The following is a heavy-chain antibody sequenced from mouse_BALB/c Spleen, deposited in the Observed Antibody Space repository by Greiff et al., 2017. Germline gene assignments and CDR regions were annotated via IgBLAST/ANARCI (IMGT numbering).Heavy chain of an antibody. Sequence: VQLQESGPGLVKPSQSLSLTCTVTGYSITSDYAWNWIRQFPGNKLEWMGYISYSGSTSYNPSLKSRISITRDTSKNQFFLQLNSVTTEDTATYYCARHLYDGPRDYWGQGTSVTVSS. D-gene: IGHD2-3*01. V-gene: IGHV3-2*02. CDR2: ISYSGST. CDR3: ARHLYDGPRDY. CDR1: GYSITSDYA. J-gene: IGHJ4*01.